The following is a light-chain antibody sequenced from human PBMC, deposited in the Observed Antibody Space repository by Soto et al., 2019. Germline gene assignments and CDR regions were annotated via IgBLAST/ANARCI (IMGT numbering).Light chain of an antibody. V-gene: IGLV2-14*01. Sequence: SALTQPASVSGSPGQSITISCTGTSSDVGGYNYVSWYQQHPGKAPKLMIYEVSNRPSGVSNRFSGSKSGNTASLTISGLQAEDEADYYCSSYTSSSTRVFGTGTKVNGL. CDR3: SSYTSSSTRV. CDR2: EVS. CDR1: SSDVGGYNY. J-gene: IGLJ1*01.